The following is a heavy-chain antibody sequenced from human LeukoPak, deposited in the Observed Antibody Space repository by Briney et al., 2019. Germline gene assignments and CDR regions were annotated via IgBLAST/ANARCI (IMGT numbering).Heavy chain of an antibody. J-gene: IGHJ4*02. CDR2: INPNSGGT. Sequence: ASVKVSCKASGYTFTGYYIHWVRQAPGQGLEWMGWINPNSGGTNYAQKFQGRVTMTRDTSISTAYMELSRLRSDDTAVYYCARVGSGSYYNFDYWGQGTLVTVSS. CDR3: ARVGSGSYYNFDY. V-gene: IGHV1-2*02. D-gene: IGHD3-10*01. CDR1: GYTFTGYY.